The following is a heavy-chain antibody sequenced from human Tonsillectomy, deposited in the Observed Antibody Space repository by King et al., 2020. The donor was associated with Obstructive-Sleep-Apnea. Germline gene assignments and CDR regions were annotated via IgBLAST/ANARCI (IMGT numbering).Heavy chain of an antibody. D-gene: IGHD3-10*01. V-gene: IGHV4-31*03. CDR2: IYYSGST. CDR1: GGSISSGGYY. J-gene: IGHJ5*02. Sequence: VQLQESGPGLVKPSQTLSLTCTVSGGSISSGGYYWSWIRQHPGKGLEWIGYIYYSGSTYYNPSLKSRVTISVDTSKNQFSLKLSSVTAADTAVYYCAGDGDGSGGIGYWFDPWGQGTLVTVSS. CDR3: AGDGDGSGGIGYWFDP.